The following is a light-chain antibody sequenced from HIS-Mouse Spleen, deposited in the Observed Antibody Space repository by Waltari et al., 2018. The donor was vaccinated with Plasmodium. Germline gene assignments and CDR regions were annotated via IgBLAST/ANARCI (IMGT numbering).Light chain of an antibody. J-gene: IGKJ3*01. CDR3: QQYNNWSFT. Sequence: ELVMTQSPATLSVSPGERDTLSCRASQSVSSNLAWYQQKPGKAPRLLIYGASTMDTGIPARFSGSGSGTEFTLTISSLQSEDFAAYYCQQYNNWSFTFGPGTKVDIK. CDR2: GAS. CDR1: QSVSSN. V-gene: IGKV3-15*01.